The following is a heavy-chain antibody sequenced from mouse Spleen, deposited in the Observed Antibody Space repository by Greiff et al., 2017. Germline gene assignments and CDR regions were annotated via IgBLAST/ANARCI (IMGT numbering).Heavy chain of an antibody. CDR3: ARERGVYYGSSYAMDY. D-gene: IGHD1-1*01. J-gene: IGHJ4*01. V-gene: IGHV5-12-1*01. CDR2: ISSGGGST. Sequence: EVQLVESGGGLVKLGGSLKLSCAASGFTFSSYYMSWVRQTPEKRLEWVATISSGGGSTYYPDSVKGRFTISRDNAKNTLYLQMSSLNSEDTAVYYCARERGVYYGSSYAMDYWGQGTSVTVSS. CDR1: GFTFSSYY.